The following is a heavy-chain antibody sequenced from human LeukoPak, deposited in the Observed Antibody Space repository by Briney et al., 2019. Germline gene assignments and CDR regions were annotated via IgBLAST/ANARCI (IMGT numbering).Heavy chain of an antibody. CDR3: VKDDNSGWFPPLDF. Sequence: PGGSLRLSCAASGFTFYSYGMNWVRQAPGKGLEWVSGINRSGDSTSYADSVKGRFTISRDNSKNTLYLQMNSLRAEGTAVYYCVKDDNSGWFPPLDFWGQGTLVTVSS. D-gene: IGHD6-19*01. J-gene: IGHJ4*02. CDR1: GFTFYSYG. V-gene: IGHV3-23*01. CDR2: INRSGDST.